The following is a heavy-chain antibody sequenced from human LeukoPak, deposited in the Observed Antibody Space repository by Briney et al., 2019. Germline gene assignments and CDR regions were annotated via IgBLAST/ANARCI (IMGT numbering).Heavy chain of an antibody. CDR1: GFTFSSYR. D-gene: IGHD2/OR15-2a*01. CDR2: IKQDGSEK. CDR3: ARDSSLSSYYYGMDV. Sequence: GGSLRLSCAASGFTFSSYRMSWVRQAPGKGLEWVANIKQDGSEKYYVDSVKGRFTISRDNAKNSLYLQMNSLRAEDTAVYYCARDSSLSSYYYGMDVWGQGTTVTVSS. J-gene: IGHJ6*02. V-gene: IGHV3-7*01.